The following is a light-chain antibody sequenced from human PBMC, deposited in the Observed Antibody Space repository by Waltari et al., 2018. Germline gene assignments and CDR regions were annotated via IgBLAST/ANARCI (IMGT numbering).Light chain of an antibody. CDR3: SSYTSSTTLV. Sequence: QSALTQPPSVSGSPGQSVTISCTGTRTAVGSYSRVSWYQQPPGSAPKVIIYEVNKRPSGVPDRFSGSKSGNTASLTISGLQPEDEADYYCSSYTSSTTLVFGGGTSLTVL. CDR2: EVN. J-gene: IGLJ3*02. V-gene: IGLV2-18*02. CDR1: RTAVGSYSR.